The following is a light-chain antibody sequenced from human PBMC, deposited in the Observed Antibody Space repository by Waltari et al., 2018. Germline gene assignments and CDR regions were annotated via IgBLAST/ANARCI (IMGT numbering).Light chain of an antibody. J-gene: IGKJ2*01. Sequence: EIVLTQSPATLSLSPGERATLSCRASQSVSSYLAWYQQKPGQAPRLLLYDASNRATGIPARFSGSGAGPDFTLTISSLEPEDFAVYYCQQRSNWPPKYTFGQGTKLEIK. CDR1: QSVSSY. CDR2: DAS. V-gene: IGKV3-11*01. CDR3: QQRSNWPPKYT.